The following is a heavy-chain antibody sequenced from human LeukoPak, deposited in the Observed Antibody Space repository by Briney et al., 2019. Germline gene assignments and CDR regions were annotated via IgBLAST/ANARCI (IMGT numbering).Heavy chain of an antibody. J-gene: IGHJ5*02. V-gene: IGHV1-18*01. Sequence: GASVKVSCKASGYTFTSYGISWVRQAPGQGLAWMGWISAYNGNTNYAQKLQGRVTMTTDTSTSTAYMELRSLRSDDTAVYYCARHPGSILEWLHGFDPWGQGTLVTVSS. D-gene: IGHD3-3*01. CDR2: ISAYNGNT. CDR1: GYTFTSYG. CDR3: ARHPGSILEWLHGFDP.